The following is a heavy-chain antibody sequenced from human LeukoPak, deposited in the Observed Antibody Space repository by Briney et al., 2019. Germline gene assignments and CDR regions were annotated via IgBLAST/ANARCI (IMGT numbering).Heavy chain of an antibody. CDR1: GFSLTTSGVS. J-gene: IGHJ4*02. CDR3: SHTSGRGDFDF. V-gene: IGHV2-5*02. D-gene: IGHD1-26*01. CDR2: LYWDDDK. Sequence: SGPSLVKPTQTLTLTCTFSGFSLTTSGVSVGWIRQSPGKALEWLALLYWDDDKRYSPSLKTRLSITKETSGNQVVLKMTNVDPVDTATYFCSHTSGRGDFDFWGQGILVTASS.